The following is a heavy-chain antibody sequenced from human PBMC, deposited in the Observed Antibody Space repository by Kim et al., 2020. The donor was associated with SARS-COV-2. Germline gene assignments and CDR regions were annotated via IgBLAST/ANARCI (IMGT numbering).Heavy chain of an antibody. CDR3: ARGNSSSRIKNYYYYGMDV. Sequence: SETLSLTCTVSGGSISSGSYYWSWIRQPAGQGLEWIGRIYTSGSTNYNPSLKSRVTISVDTSKNQFSLKLSSVTAADTAVYYCARGNSSSRIKNYYYYGMDVWGRGTTVTVS. V-gene: IGHV4-61*02. J-gene: IGHJ6*02. D-gene: IGHD6-13*01. CDR2: IYTSGST. CDR1: GGSISSGSYY.